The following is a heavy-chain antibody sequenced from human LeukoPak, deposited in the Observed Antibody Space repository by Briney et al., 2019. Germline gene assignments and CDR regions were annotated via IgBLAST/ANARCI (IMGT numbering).Heavy chain of an antibody. V-gene: IGHV3-48*01. Sequence: GGSLRLSCAASGFTFSSCSMNWVRQAPGKGLEWVSYISSSSGTIYYADSVKGRFTISRDNAKNSLYLQMNSLRAEDTAVYYCARRFLEWFYIDYWGQGTLVTVSS. CDR1: GFTFSSCS. J-gene: IGHJ4*02. CDR3: ARRFLEWFYIDY. CDR2: ISSSSGTI. D-gene: IGHD3-3*01.